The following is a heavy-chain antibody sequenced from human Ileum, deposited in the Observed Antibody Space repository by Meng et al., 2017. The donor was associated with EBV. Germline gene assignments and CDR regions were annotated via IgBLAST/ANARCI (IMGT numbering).Heavy chain of an antibody. CDR3: ARDSDTSGNHWYFDL. V-gene: IGHV3-33*05. J-gene: IGHJ2*01. CDR2: IQTDGSKT. Sequence: GRVVECGGGVCQAGGSRRPSCKASGLTSSSYGMHWVRQAPGKVLEWVTAIQTDGSKTYYIDSLKARFTISRDDSKNTLYLQMNSLRVEDTAVYYCARDSDTSGNHWYFDLWGRGTLVTVSS. CDR1: GLTSSSYG. D-gene: IGHD6-19*01.